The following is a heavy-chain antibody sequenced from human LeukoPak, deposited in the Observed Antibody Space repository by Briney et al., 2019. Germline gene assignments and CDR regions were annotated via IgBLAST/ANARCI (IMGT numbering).Heavy chain of an antibody. CDR2: IYYSGST. D-gene: IGHD6-25*01. Sequence: SETLSLTCTVSGGSVSSSSYYWGWIRQPPGKGLEWVGSIYYSGSTYYNPSLKSRVTISVDTSKNQFSLKLSSVTAADTAVYYCARGRGNYYYYGMDVWGQGTTVTVSS. V-gene: IGHV4-39*01. J-gene: IGHJ6*02. CDR1: GGSVSSSSYY. CDR3: ARGRGNYYYYGMDV.